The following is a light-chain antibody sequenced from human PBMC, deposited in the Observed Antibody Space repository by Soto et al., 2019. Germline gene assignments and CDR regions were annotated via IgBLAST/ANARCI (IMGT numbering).Light chain of an antibody. CDR3: QKYTNVPA. Sequence: DIQMTQSPSSLSASVGDRVTITCRASQGISNYLAWYQQIPGKVPKLLISAASTLQSGVPSRFSGSGSGTDFTITISSLQPEDDANYYCQKYTNVPAFGGGTKVEIK. CDR1: QGISNY. V-gene: IGKV1-27*01. J-gene: IGKJ4*01. CDR2: AAS.